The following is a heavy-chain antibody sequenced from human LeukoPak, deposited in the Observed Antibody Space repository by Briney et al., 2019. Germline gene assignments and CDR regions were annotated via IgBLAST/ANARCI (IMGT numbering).Heavy chain of an antibody. Sequence: PSETLSLTXAVYGGSFSGYYWSWIRQPPGKGLEWIGEINHSGSTNYNPSLKGRVTISVDTSKNQFSLKLSSVTAADTAVYYCARGLGSGWHGGDYWGQGTLVTVSS. CDR1: GGSFSGYY. J-gene: IGHJ4*02. D-gene: IGHD6-19*01. CDR3: ARGLGSGWHGGDY. V-gene: IGHV4-34*01. CDR2: INHSGST.